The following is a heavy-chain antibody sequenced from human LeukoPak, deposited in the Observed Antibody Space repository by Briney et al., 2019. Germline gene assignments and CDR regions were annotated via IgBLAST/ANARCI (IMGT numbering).Heavy chain of an antibody. CDR1: GFTFSSYA. CDR2: ISYDGSNK. Sequence: GRSLRLSCAASGFTFSSYAMHWVRQAPGKGLEWVAVISYDGSNKYYADSVKGRFTISRDNSKNTLYLQMNSLRAEDTAVYYCARVGDHFHWYLDLWGRGTLVTVSS. D-gene: IGHD3-3*02. J-gene: IGHJ2*01. CDR3: ARVGDHFHWYLDL. V-gene: IGHV3-30*04.